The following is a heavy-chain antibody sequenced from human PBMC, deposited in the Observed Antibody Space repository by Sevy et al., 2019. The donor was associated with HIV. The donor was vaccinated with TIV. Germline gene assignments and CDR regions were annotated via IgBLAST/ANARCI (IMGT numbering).Heavy chain of an antibody. CDR1: GFTFSNAW. J-gene: IGHJ6*02. CDR3: TTDLLVPAAPYYYYGMDV. D-gene: IGHD2-2*01. V-gene: IGHV3-15*01. CDR2: IKSKTDGGTT. Sequence: GGSLRLSCAASGFTFSNAWMSWVRQAPGKGLEWVGRIKSKTDGGTTDYAAPVKGRLTISRDDSKNTLYLQMNSLKTEDTAVYYCTTDLLVPAAPYYYYGMDVWGQGTTVTVSS.